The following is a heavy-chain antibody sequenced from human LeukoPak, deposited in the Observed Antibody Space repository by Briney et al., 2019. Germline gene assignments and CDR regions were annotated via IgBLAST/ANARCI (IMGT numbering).Heavy chain of an antibody. CDR1: GFTFSSYA. D-gene: IGHD6-19*01. J-gene: IGHJ6*02. CDR2: ISYDGSNK. Sequence: PGGSLRLSCAASGFTFSSYAMHWVRQAPGKGLEWVAVISYDGSNKYYADSVKGRFTISRDNSKNTLYLQMNSLRAEDTAVYYCARVEVAGYKSSLHGMDVWGQGTTVTVS. V-gene: IGHV3-30-3*01. CDR3: ARVEVAGYKSSLHGMDV.